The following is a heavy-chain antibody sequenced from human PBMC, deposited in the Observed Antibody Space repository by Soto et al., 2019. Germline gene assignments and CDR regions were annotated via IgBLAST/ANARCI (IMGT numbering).Heavy chain of an antibody. D-gene: IGHD5-12*01. CDR3: TTGAYSGYERIDF. CDR1: GFTFNNAW. J-gene: IGHJ4*02. CDR2: IKTKTDGGTT. Sequence: PGGSLRLSCAASGFTFNNAWMNWVRQAPGKGLEWVGRIKTKTDGGTTDYAAPVKGRFTISRDDSKNTLYLQMNSLKTEDTAVYYCTTGAYSGYERIDFWGQGTQVTVSS. V-gene: IGHV3-15*07.